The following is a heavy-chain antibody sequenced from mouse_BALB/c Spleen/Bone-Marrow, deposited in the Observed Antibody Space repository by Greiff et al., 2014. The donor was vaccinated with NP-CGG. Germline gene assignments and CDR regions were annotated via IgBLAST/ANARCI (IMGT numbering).Heavy chain of an antibody. CDR2: IHPNSGNT. Sequence: QVHVKQSGSVLVRPGASVKLSCKASGYTFTSSWMHWAKQRPGQGLEWIGEIHPNSGNTNYNEKFKGKATLTVDTSSSTAYVDLSSLTSEDSAVYYCAREKIYANYLWYFDVWGAGTTVTVSS. D-gene: IGHD2-1*01. J-gene: IGHJ1*01. CDR3: AREKIYANYLWYFDV. CDR1: GYTFTSSW. V-gene: IGHV1S130*01.